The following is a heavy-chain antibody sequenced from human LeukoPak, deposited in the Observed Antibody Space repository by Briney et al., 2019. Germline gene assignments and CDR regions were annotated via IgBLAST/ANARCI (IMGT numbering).Heavy chain of an antibody. J-gene: IGHJ4*02. D-gene: IGHD3-22*01. Sequence: ASVKVSCKASGYTFTGNYIHWVRQAPGQGLEWMGWISAYNGNTNYAQKLQGRVTMTTDTSTSTAYMELRSLRSDDTAVYYCARGPATLATYYYDSSGYAAFDYWGQGTLVTVSS. CDR1: GYTFTGNY. V-gene: IGHV1-18*04. CDR3: ARGPATLATYYYDSSGYAAFDY. CDR2: ISAYNGNT.